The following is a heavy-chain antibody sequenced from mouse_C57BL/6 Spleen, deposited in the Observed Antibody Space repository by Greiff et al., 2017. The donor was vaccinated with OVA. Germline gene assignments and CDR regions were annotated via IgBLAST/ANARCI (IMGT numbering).Heavy chain of an antibody. CDR1: GFTFSDYG. V-gene: IGHV5-17*01. CDR3: ARDYYDYDGFDY. CDR2: ISSGSSTI. D-gene: IGHD2-4*01. Sequence: EVKLMESGGGLVKPGGSLKLSCAASGFTFSDYGMHWVRQAPEKGLEWVAYISSGSSTIYYADTVKGRFTISRDNAKNTLFLQMTSLRSEDTAMYYCARDYYDYDGFDYWGQGTTLTVSS. J-gene: IGHJ2*01.